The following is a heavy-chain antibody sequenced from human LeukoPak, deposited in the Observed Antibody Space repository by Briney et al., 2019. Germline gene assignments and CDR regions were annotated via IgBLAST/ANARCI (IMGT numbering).Heavy chain of an antibody. D-gene: IGHD1-14*01. CDR2: IIPIFGTA. V-gene: IGHV1-69*13. CDR3: ARWETGSWFDP. J-gene: IGHJ5*02. CDR1: GYTFTSYG. Sequence: RASVKVSCKASGYTFTSYGISWVRQAPGQGLEWMGGIIPIFGTANYAQKFQGRVTITADESTSTAYMELSSLRSEDTAVYYCARWETGSWFDPWGQGTLVTISS.